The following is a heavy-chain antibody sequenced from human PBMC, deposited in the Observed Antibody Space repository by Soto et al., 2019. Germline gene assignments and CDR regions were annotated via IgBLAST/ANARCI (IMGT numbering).Heavy chain of an antibody. Sequence: GESLKISCAASGFTFSSYAMHWVRQAPGKGLEWVAVISYDGSNKYYADSVKGRFTISRDNSKNTLYLQMNSLRAEDTAVYYCARGGRGSYYAFDIWGQGTMVTVSS. V-gene: IGHV3-30*04. D-gene: IGHD1-26*01. CDR2: ISYDGSNK. J-gene: IGHJ3*02. CDR1: GFTFSSYA. CDR3: ARGGRGSYYAFDI.